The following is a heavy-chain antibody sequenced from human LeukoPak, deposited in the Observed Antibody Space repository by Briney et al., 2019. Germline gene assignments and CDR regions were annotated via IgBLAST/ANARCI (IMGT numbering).Heavy chain of an antibody. Sequence: GGSLRLSCAASGFTFSSYEMHWVRQAPGKGLEWVSSITSSSSYIYYADSVKGRFTISRHNAKNSLYLQLNSLRAEDTAVYYCVRLYDDYTNGHFDSWGQGTLVTVSS. J-gene: IGHJ4*02. V-gene: IGHV3-21*01. CDR3: VRLYDDYTNGHFDS. CDR1: GFTFSSYE. CDR2: ITSSSSYI. D-gene: IGHD4-11*01.